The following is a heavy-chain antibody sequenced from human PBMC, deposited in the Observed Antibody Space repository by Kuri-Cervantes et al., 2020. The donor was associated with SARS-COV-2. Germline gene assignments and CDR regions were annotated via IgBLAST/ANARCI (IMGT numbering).Heavy chain of an antibody. Sequence: SETLSLTCTVSSGSISSGDYYWSWIRQPPGKGLEWIGYIYYSGSTYYNPSLKSRVTISVDTSKNQFSLKLSSVTAADTAVYYCARWGYSRGAFDIWGQGTMVTVSS. CDR3: ARWGYSRGAFDI. V-gene: IGHV4-30-4*01. CDR2: IYYSGST. J-gene: IGHJ3*02. D-gene: IGHD5-18*01. CDR1: SGSISSGDYY.